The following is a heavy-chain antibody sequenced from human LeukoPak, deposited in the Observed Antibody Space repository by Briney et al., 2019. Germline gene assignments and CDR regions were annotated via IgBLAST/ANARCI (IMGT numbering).Heavy chain of an antibody. CDR1: GVPFSNYY. D-gene: IGHD6-19*01. V-gene: IGHV4-34*01. CDR3: TRAVAGHPD. J-gene: IGHJ4*02. Sequence: SETLSLTCVVSGVPFSNYYWSWVRQSPRQGLEWIGKINHSGYTNYNPSLKSRVTMSIDTSKNQFSLKLTSVTAADAGVYYCTRAVAGHPDWGQGTLVTVSS. CDR2: INHSGYT.